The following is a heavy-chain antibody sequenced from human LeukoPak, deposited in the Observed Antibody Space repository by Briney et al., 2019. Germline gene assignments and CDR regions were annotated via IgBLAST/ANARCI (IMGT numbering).Heavy chain of an antibody. CDR2: INHSGST. D-gene: IGHD2-2*01. Sequence: SETLSLSRAVYGGSFSGYYWSWIRQPPGKGLEWIGEINHSGSTNYQPSLKSRVTISVDTYKNQFSLKLSSVTAADTAVYYCARGPAGGYCSSTSCFYYGMDVWGQGTTVTVSS. CDR1: GGSFSGYY. J-gene: IGHJ6*02. V-gene: IGHV4-34*01. CDR3: ARGPAGGYCSSTSCFYYGMDV.